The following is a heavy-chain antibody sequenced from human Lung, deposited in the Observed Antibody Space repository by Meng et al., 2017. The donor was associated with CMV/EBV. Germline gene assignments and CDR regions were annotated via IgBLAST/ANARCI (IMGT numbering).Heavy chain of an antibody. D-gene: IGHD3-10*01. CDR3: LRRSGGSV. J-gene: IGHJ1*01. CDR1: GDSITNHNG. V-gene: IGHV4-4*02. CDR2: IPHRGSS. Sequence: VQARESGPRTCHPWGTPLPPCAVSGDSITNHNGWAWVRQPPGKGLEWIGEIPHRGSSAYNPSLKSRVSMSIDKSKNQFSLKLTSVTAADTAVYHCLRRSGGSVWGQGTLVTVSS.